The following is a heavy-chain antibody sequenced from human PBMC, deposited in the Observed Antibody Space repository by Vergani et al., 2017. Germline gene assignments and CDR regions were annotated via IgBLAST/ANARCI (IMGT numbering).Heavy chain of an antibody. J-gene: IGHJ4*02. Sequence: EVQLVESGGGLVQPGGSLRLSCAASGFTFSSYEMNWVRQAPGKGLEWVSSISSSSSYIYYADSVKGRFTISRDNAKNSLYLQMNSLRAEDTAVYYCARETWGVFDYWGRGTLVTVSS. CDR1: GFTFSSYE. V-gene: IGHV3-48*03. CDR3: ARETWGVFDY. D-gene: IGHD3-10*01. CDR2: ISSSSSYI.